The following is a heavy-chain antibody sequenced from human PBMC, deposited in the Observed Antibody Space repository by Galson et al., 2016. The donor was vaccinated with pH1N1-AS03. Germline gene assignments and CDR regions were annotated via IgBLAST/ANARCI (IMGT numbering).Heavy chain of an antibody. V-gene: IGHV4-59*11. CDR1: GGSMTNHY. CDR2: IYYSGST. D-gene: IGHD3-9*01. CDR3: ATGYFDSPDLFDY. J-gene: IGHJ4*02. Sequence: SETLSLTCTVSGGSMTNHYWTWIRQPPGKGLEWIGYIYYSGSTNYNASLKSRVTISVDTSKNQFSLRLTSVTAADTAVYYCATGYFDSPDLFDYWGQGTLVTVSS.